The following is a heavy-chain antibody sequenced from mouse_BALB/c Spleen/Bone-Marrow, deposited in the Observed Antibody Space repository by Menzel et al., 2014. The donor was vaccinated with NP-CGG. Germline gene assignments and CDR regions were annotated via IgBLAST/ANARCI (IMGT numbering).Heavy chain of an antibody. J-gene: IGHJ3*01. CDR2: INPSNGRT. Sequence: QVQLQQSGAELVKPGASVKLSCKASGYTFTSYWMHWVKQRPGQGLEWIGEINPSNGRTNYNEKFKSKATLTVDKSSSTAYMQLSSLTSEDSAVYYCAGYYGNYAYWGQGTLATVSA. V-gene: IGHV1S81*02. CDR1: GYTFTSYW. D-gene: IGHD2-1*01. CDR3: AGYYGNYAY.